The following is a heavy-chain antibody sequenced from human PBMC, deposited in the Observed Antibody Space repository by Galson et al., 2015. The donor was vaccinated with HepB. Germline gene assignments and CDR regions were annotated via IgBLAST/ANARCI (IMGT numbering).Heavy chain of an antibody. CDR3: ARLCSTSCYMGLDV. CDR1: GGSISSSSYY. J-gene: IGHJ6*04. D-gene: IGHD2-2*02. CDR2: IYYSGST. V-gene: IGHV4-39*01. Sequence: ETLSLTCTVSGGSISSSSYYWGWIRQPPGKGLEWIGSIYYSGSTYYNPSLKSRVTISVDTSKNQFSLKLSSVTAADTAVYYCARLCSTSCYMGLDVWGKGTTVTVSS.